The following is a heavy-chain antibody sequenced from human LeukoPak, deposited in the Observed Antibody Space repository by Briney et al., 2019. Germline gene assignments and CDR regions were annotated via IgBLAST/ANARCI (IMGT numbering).Heavy chain of an antibody. D-gene: IGHD3-16*01. CDR3: ARAMSAWGVAFDI. J-gene: IGHJ3*02. CDR2: ISSSGSTI. Sequence: GRSLRLSCAASGFTFSDYYMSWIRQAPGKGLEWVSYISSSGSTIYYADSVKGRFTISRDNAKNSLYLQMNSLRAEDTAVYYCARAMSAWGVAFDIWGQGTMVTVSS. CDR1: GFTFSDYY. V-gene: IGHV3-11*04.